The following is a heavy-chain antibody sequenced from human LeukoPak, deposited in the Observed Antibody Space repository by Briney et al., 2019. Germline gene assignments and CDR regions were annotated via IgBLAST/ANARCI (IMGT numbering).Heavy chain of an antibody. CDR1: GGSISSSSYY. J-gene: IGHJ4*02. Sequence: KPSETLSLTCTVSGGSISSSSYYWGWIRQPPGKGLEWIGYIYYSGSTNYNPSLKSRVTISVDTSKNQFSLKLSSVTAADTAVYYCARVRDIVVVPAAPPEYYFDYWGQGTLVTVSS. CDR3: ARVRDIVVVPAAPPEYYFDY. D-gene: IGHD2-2*01. V-gene: IGHV4-61*05. CDR2: IYYSGST.